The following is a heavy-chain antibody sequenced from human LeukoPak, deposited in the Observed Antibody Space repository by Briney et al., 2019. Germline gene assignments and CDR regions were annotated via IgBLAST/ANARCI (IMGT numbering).Heavy chain of an antibody. CDR1: GGSISSGGYY. CDR2: IDWDDDK. D-gene: IGHD6-13*01. CDR3: ARISSPGSFGFDP. J-gene: IGHJ5*02. V-gene: IGHV2-70*01. Sequence: TLSLTCTVSGGSISSGGYYWSWIRQPPGKALEWLALIDWDDDKYYSTSLKTRLTISKDTSKNQVVLTMTNMDPVDTATYYCARISSPGSFGFDPWGQGTLVTVSS.